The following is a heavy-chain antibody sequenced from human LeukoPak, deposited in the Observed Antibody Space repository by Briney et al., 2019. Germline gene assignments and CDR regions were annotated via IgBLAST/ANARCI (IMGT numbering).Heavy chain of an antibody. J-gene: IGHJ4*02. CDR2: INAGNGNT. V-gene: IGHV1-3*01. CDR1: GYTFTSYA. CDR3: ARDRREYIAAAGPPDFDY. Sequence: ASVKVSCKASGYTFTSYAMHWVRQAPGQRLEWMGWINAGNGNTKYSQKFQGRVTITRDTSASTAYMELSSLRSEDTAVYYCARDRREYIAAAGPPDFDYWGQGTLVTVSS. D-gene: IGHD6-13*01.